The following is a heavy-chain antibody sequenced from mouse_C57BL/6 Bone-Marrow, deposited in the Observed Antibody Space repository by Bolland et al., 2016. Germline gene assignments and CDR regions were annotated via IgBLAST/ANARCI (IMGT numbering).Heavy chain of an antibody. CDR2: NGGT. CDR3: ARQGYGITGFAY. D-gene: IGHD1-1*01. V-gene: IGHV1-18*01. Sequence: NGGTIYNQKFKDKATLTVDKSSSTAYMELRSLTSEDTAVYYCARQGYGITGFAYWGQGTLV. J-gene: IGHJ3*01.